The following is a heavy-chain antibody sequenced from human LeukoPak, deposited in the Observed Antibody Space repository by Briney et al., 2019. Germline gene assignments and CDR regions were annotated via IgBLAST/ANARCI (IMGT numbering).Heavy chain of an antibody. V-gene: IGHV3-21*01. CDR1: GFTFSSYR. J-gene: IGHJ4*02. CDR3: ARWDDLFLIDF. CDR2: ISTNSSSK. Sequence: GGSLRLSCAVSGFTFSSYRMSWVRQAPGKGLEWVSSISTNSSSKYYADSVKGRFTVSRDNAKNSLDLQMNSLRAEDTAVYYCARWDDLFLIDFWGQGTLVTVSS. D-gene: IGHD3-9*01.